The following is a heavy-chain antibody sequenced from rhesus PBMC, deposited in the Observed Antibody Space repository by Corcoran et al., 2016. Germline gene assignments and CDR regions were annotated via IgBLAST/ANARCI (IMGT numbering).Heavy chain of an antibody. CDR3: ARGTVAATDY. V-gene: IGHV4-57*01. CDR1: GGSVSSSNW. J-gene: IGHJ4*01. Sequence: QLQLQESGPGLVKPSETLSPTRAVSGGSVSSSNWWSWIRQPPGTGLEWIGRISGGGGSTSYNPSLTSRVTISTDTSKDQFSLKVSSVTAADTAVYYCARGTVAATDYWGQGVLVTVSS. D-gene: IGHD4-29*01. CDR2: ISGGGGST.